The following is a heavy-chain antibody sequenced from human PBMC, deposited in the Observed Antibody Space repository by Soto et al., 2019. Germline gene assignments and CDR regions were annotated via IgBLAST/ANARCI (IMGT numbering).Heavy chain of an antibody. Sequence: QVKLVQSGDEVKKPGASVKVSCRTSGYTFTSYGISWVRQAPGQGLEWMGWISVYTGDTKYTQRLQGRVTMTTDTSTRTAFMELRGLQSDDTAMYYCTREGGDSTGYYFQYWGQGTLVTVSS. D-gene: IGHD3-22*01. CDR3: TREGGDSTGYYFQY. CDR2: ISVYTGDT. J-gene: IGHJ1*01. V-gene: IGHV1-18*01. CDR1: GYTFTSYG.